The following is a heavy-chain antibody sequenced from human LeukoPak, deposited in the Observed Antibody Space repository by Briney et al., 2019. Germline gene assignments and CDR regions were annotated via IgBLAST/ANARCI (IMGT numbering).Heavy chain of an antibody. CDR1: GFTFSSHW. Sequence: GGSLRLSCAASGFTFSSHWMSWVRQAPGKGLEWVANIKQDGSETYYVDSVKGRFTISRDNAKNSLYLQMNSLRAEDTAVYYCARAQLWLSVSQNGAFDIWGQGTMVTVPS. V-gene: IGHV3-7*01. CDR2: IKQDGSET. J-gene: IGHJ3*02. D-gene: IGHD5-18*01. CDR3: ARAQLWLSVSQNGAFDI.